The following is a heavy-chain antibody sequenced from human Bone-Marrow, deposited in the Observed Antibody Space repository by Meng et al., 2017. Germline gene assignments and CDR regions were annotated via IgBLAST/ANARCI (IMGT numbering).Heavy chain of an antibody. J-gene: IGHJ4*02. V-gene: IGHV4-30-4*01. Sequence: QVQLQESGPGLVKPSQTLSLTCTVSGGSISSGDYYWSWIRQPPGKGLEWIGYIYYSGSTYYNPSLKSRVIISVDTSKNQFSLKLRFVTAADTAVYYCAREGRSHQVGVSVYWGQGNLVTVSS. CDR3: AREGRSHQVGVSVY. D-gene: IGHD2-21*01. CDR1: GGSISSGDYY. CDR2: IYYSGST.